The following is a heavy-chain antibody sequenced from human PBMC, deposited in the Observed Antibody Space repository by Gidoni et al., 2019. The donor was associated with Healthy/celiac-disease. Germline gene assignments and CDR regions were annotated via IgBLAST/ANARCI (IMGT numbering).Heavy chain of an antibody. D-gene: IGHD7-27*01. V-gene: IGHV2-70*15. CDR3: ARIRVTGLYDAFDI. CDR1: GFSPSTSGMC. CDR2: IDWDDDK. J-gene: IGHJ3*02. Sequence: QVTLRESGPALVKPTQTLTLTCTFSGFSPSTSGMCVSWIRQPPGKALEWLARIDWDDDKYYSTSLKTRLTISKDTSKNQVVLTMTNMDPVDTATYYCARIRVTGLYDAFDIWGQGTMVTVSS.